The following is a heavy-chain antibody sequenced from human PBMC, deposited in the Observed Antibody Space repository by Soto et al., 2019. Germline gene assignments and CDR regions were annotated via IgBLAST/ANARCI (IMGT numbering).Heavy chain of an antibody. D-gene: IGHD6-13*01. CDR3: AKSLGSNWYNFDY. CDR2: ISYDGNNK. CDR1: GFTFSNYG. V-gene: IGHV3-30*18. J-gene: IGHJ4*02. Sequence: QVQLVESGGGVVQPGRSLRLSCAASGFTFSNYGMHWVRQAPGKGLEWMAVISYDGNNKYYADSVKGRFTISRDNSKNTLYLKMNSLRAEDTAVYYCAKSLGSNWYNFDYWGQGTLVTVSS.